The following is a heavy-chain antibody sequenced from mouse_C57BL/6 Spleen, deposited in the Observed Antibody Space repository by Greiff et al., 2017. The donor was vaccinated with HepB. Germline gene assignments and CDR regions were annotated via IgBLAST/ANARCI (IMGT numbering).Heavy chain of an antibody. CDR2: ISSGGVYI. D-gene: IGHD2-2*01. CDR3: TREGIYYGYDWFAY. V-gene: IGHV5-9-1*02. J-gene: IGHJ3*01. Sequence: EVQLVESGEGLVKPGGSMKLSCAASGFTFSSYAMSWVRQTPEKRLEWVAYISSGGVYIYYTDTVKGRYTISRDNARNTLYLQMRSLKSEDTAMYYCTREGIYYGYDWFAYWGQGTLVTVSA. CDR1: GFTFSSYA.